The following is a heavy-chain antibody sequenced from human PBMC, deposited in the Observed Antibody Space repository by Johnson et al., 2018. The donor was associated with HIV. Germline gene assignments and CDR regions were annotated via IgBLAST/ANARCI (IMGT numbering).Heavy chain of an antibody. CDR1: QFMFSRYW. CDR3: AKDMGGCSGGSCYLKGAFDI. D-gene: IGHD2-15*01. V-gene: IGHV3-7*01. J-gene: IGHJ3*02. CDR2: IKQDGSKK. Sequence: VQLVESGGGLVQPGGSLRLSCAASQFMFSRYWMTWVRQAPGKGLEWVANIKQDGSKKYNADSVKGRFTISRDNSKNTLFLQMNSLRTEDTALYYCAKDMGGCSGGSCYLKGAFDIWGQGTMVTVSS.